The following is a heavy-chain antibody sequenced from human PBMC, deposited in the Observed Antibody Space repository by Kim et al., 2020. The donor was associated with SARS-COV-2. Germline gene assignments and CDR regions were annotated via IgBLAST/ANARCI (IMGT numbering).Heavy chain of an antibody. D-gene: IGHD3-10*01. V-gene: IGHV1-8*01. J-gene: IGHJ6*02. CDR3: ASRSGNNYYGMDV. Sequence: GYAQKFEGRVTMTRNTSISTIYLELTSLRYEDTAVYYCASRSGNNYYGMDVWGQGTTVTVSS.